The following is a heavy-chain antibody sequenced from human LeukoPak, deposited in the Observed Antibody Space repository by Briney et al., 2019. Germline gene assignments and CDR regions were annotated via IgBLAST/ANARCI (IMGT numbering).Heavy chain of an antibody. Sequence: ASVKVSCKASGFTFTNYNMHWVRQAPGQGLEWMGIINPSGGSTNYAQNLQARVTMTRDTSTGTVYMELSSLRSEDTAVYYCARVRDGYNDAYDIWGQGTMVTVPS. CDR3: ARVRDGYNDAYDI. D-gene: IGHD5-24*01. J-gene: IGHJ3*02. CDR2: INPSGGST. V-gene: IGHV1-46*01. CDR1: GFTFTNYN.